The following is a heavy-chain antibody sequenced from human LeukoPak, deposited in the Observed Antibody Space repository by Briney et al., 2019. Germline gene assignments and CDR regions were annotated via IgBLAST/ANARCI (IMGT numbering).Heavy chain of an antibody. J-gene: IGHJ3*02. CDR1: GYTFTGYY. CDR3: ARGPIVVVPAATRGMGAFDI. V-gene: IGHV1-2*04. D-gene: IGHD2-2*01. Sequence: GASVKVSCKASGYTFTGYYMHWVRQAPGQGLEWMGWINPNSGGTNYALKFQGWVTMTRDTSISTAYMELSRLTSDDTAVYYCARGPIVVVPAATRGMGAFDIWGQGTMVTVSS. CDR2: INPNSGGT.